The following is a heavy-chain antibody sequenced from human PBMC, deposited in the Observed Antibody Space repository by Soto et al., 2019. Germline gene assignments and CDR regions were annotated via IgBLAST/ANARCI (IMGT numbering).Heavy chain of an antibody. Sequence: PGGSLRLSCAASGFTFSSYAMHWVRKAPGKGLEWVAVISYDGSNKYYADSVKGRFTISRDNSKNTLYLQMNSLRAEDTAVYYCASSAHYYDSSGYYSKPDYWGQGTLVTVSS. CDR1: GFTFSSYA. CDR2: ISYDGSNK. J-gene: IGHJ4*02. V-gene: IGHV3-30-3*01. D-gene: IGHD3-22*01. CDR3: ASSAHYYDSSGYYSKPDY.